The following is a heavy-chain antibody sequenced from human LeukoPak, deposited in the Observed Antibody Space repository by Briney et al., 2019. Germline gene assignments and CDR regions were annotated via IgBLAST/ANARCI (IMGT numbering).Heavy chain of an antibody. CDR1: GGSFSGYC. CDR3: ASASGYSYREGFHDY. CDR2: INHGGST. J-gene: IGHJ4*02. V-gene: IGHV4-34*01. D-gene: IGHD5-18*01. Sequence: SETLSLTCAVYGGSFSGYCWSWIRQPPGKWLEWIVEINHGGSTNYHPSLKSGVTTSVETSKKHCSLKPSSVNAADTAVYYCASASGYSYREGFHDYWGQETLVTVSS.